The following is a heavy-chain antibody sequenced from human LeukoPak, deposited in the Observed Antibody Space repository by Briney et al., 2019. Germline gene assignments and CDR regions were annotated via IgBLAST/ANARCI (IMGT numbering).Heavy chain of an antibody. CDR2: INHSGST. CDR1: GGSFSGYY. Sequence: SETLPLTCAVYGGSFSGYYWSWIRQPPGKGLEWIGEINHSGSTNYNPSLKSRVTISVDTSKNQFSLKLSSVTAADTAVYYCAKAAGGAHFDYWGQGTLVTVSS. V-gene: IGHV4-34*01. D-gene: IGHD6-13*01. J-gene: IGHJ4*02. CDR3: AKAAGGAHFDY.